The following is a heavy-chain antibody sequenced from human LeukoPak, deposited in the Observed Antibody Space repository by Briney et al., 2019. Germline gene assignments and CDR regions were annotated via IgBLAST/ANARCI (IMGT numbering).Heavy chain of an antibody. CDR1: GFTFSSHS. Sequence: GGSLRLSCAASGFTFSSHSMNWVRQAPGKGLEWVSAISGSGGSTYYADSVKGRFTISRDNSKNTLYLQMNSLRAEDTAVYYCAARGAAAGAYYYYYGMDVWGQGTTVTVSS. J-gene: IGHJ6*02. CDR3: AARGAAAGAYYYYYGMDV. V-gene: IGHV3-23*01. D-gene: IGHD6-13*01. CDR2: ISGSGGST.